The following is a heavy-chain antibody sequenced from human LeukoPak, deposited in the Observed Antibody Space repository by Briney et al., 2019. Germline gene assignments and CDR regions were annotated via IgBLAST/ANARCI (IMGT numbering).Heavy chain of an antibody. D-gene: IGHD2-2*01. Sequence: GESLKISCKGSGYSFTNYWVAWVRQMPGKGLELMGIIYPGDSATRYSPSFQGQVTISADKSINTAYLQWSSLKASDTAMYYCARVPAAKGVWFDPWGQGTLVTVSS. V-gene: IGHV5-51*01. J-gene: IGHJ5*02. CDR3: ARVPAAKGVWFDP. CDR2: IYPGDSAT. CDR1: GYSFTNYW.